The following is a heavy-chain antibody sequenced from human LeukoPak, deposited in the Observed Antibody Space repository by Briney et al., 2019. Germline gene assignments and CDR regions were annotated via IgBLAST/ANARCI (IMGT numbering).Heavy chain of an antibody. CDR1: GFTFGIYW. CDR3: ARDYYGSGWYGDY. D-gene: IGHD6-19*01. CDR2: IKQDGSEK. Sequence: GGSLRLSCAASGFTFGIYWMSWVRQAPGKGLEWVANIKQDGSEKFYVDSVKGRFTPSRDNAKNSLFLQVNSLRAEDTAVYYCARDYYGSGWYGDYWGQGTLVTVSS. V-gene: IGHV3-7*04. J-gene: IGHJ4*02.